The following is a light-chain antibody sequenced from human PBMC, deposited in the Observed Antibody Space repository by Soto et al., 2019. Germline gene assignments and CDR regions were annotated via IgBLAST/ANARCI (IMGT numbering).Light chain of an antibody. Sequence: QSVLTHPPSASGTPGQRVTISCSGSSSNIGTNTVNWYQQLPGTAPKLLIFSSNQRPSGVSDRFSGSKSGTSASLAISGLQSEDEADYYCAAWDESLNGFYVFGTGTKVTVL. CDR2: SSN. CDR1: SSNIGTNT. CDR3: AAWDESLNGFYV. J-gene: IGLJ1*01. V-gene: IGLV1-44*01.